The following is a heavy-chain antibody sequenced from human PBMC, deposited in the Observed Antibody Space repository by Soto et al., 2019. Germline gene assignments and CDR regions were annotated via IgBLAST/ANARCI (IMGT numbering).Heavy chain of an antibody. J-gene: IGHJ6*02. CDR3: ARHVPYCSDSSHCAYGLDV. Sequence: QVQLQESGPGLVRPSETLSLICTVSGGSISSYYWGWIRQPPGKGLEWIGYIYYSGTTRYNPSLKSRVTIAVDTAKNQFSLKLSSLTAADTAVYHCARHVPYCSDSSHCAYGLDVWCQGTTFTFSS. V-gene: IGHV4-59*08. D-gene: IGHD2-15*01. CDR1: GGSISSYY. CDR2: IYYSGTT.